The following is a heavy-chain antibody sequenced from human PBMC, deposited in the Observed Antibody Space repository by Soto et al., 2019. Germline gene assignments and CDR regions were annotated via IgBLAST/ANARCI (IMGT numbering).Heavy chain of an antibody. V-gene: IGHV1-8*01. CDR1: GYTFTSYD. Sequence: ASVKVSCKASGYTFTSYDINWVRQATGQGLEWMGWMNPNSGNTGYAQKFQGRVTMTRNTSISTAYMELSSLRSEDTAVYYCARVDPYYYYYYMGVWGKGTTVTVSS. CDR2: MNPNSGNT. CDR3: ARVDPYYYYYYMGV. J-gene: IGHJ6*03.